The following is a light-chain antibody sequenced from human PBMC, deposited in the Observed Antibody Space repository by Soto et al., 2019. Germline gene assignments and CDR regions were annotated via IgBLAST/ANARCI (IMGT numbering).Light chain of an antibody. Sequence: QSALTQPPSASGSPGQSVTISCTGTSSDVGGYNYVSWYQQHPGRAPKLMIYEVSKRPSGVHDRFSGSKSGNTNALTVSGLQTEDEADYYCSSYAGSNTQVFGTGTKVTVL. CDR1: SSDVGGYNY. J-gene: IGLJ1*01. V-gene: IGLV2-8*01. CDR2: EVS. CDR3: SSYAGSNTQV.